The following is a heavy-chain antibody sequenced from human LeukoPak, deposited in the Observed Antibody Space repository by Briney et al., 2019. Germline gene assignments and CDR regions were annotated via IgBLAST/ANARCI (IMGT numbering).Heavy chain of an antibody. D-gene: IGHD4-17*01. CDR2: ISSSGSYI. CDR1: GFTFISYS. V-gene: IGHV3-21*04. Sequence: GGSLRLSCAASGFTFISYSINWVRQAPGKGLEWVSSISSSGSYIYYADSVRGRFTISRDNSKNTLSLQMSSLRAEDTAVYYCAHHYGDYPYNFDYWGQGTLVTVSS. CDR3: AHHYGDYPYNFDY. J-gene: IGHJ4*02.